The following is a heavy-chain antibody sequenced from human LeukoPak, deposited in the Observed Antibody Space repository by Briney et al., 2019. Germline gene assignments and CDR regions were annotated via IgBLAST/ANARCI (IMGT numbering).Heavy chain of an antibody. D-gene: IGHD3-22*01. CDR1: GFTFSSYA. CDR2: ISGSGGST. Sequence: GGSLRLSCAASGFTFSSYAMSWVRQAPGKGLEWVSAISGSGGSTYYADSVKGRFTISRDNSKNTLYLQMNSLRAEDTAVYYCAKYQGDSSGYYAAFDIWGQGTMVTVSS. V-gene: IGHV3-23*01. J-gene: IGHJ3*02. CDR3: AKYQGDSSGYYAAFDI.